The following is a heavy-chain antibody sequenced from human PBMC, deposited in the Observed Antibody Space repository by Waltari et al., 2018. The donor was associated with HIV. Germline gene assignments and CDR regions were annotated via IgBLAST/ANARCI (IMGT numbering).Heavy chain of an antibody. D-gene: IGHD3-22*01. CDR2: TRNKANSYTT. V-gene: IGHV3-72*01. CDR1: GFPFRDHY. CDR3: ARTYHYDSSGPDAFDI. Sequence: EVQLVESGGGLVQPGGSLSPSCAAFGFPFRDHYMDWVRQAPGKGLEWVGRTRNKANSYTTEYAASVKGRFTISRDDSKNSLYLQMNSLKTEDTAMYYCARTYHYDSSGPDAFDIWGQGTMVTVSS. J-gene: IGHJ3*02.